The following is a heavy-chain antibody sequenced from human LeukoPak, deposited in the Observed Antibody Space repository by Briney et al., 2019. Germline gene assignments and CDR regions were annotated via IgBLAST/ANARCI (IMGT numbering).Heavy chain of an antibody. CDR3: AGDYYDSIYRAL. CDR2: IYYSGST. V-gene: IGHV4-59*01. J-gene: IGHJ3*01. Sequence: SETLSLTCTVSGGSISSYYWSWLRQPPGKGLEWIGHIYYSGSTNYNPSLKSRVTISVDTSKNQFSLKLSSVTAADTAVYYCAGDYYDSIYRALWGQGTMVTVSS. D-gene: IGHD3-22*01. CDR1: GGSISSYY.